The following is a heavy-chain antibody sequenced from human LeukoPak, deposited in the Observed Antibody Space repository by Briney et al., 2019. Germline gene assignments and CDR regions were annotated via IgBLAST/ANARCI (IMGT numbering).Heavy chain of an antibody. CDR1: GFTFSSYA. Sequence: SGGSLRLSRAASGFTFSSYAMSWVRQAPGKGLEWVSVIGGSGGTTYYADSVKGRFTISRDNSKNTLYLQMNSLRAEDTAVYYCAKLGVWEILRGFDYWGQGTLVTVSS. CDR3: AKLGVWEILRGFDY. CDR2: IGGSGGTT. J-gene: IGHJ4*02. D-gene: IGHD1-26*01. V-gene: IGHV3-23*01.